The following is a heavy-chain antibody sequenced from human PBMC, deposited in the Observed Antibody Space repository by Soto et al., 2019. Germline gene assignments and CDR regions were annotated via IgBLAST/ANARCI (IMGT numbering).Heavy chain of an antibody. V-gene: IGHV1-18*01. CDR1: GYTFTSYG. CDR3: ARAPLLEWLSLVPLPFDY. J-gene: IGHJ4*02. D-gene: IGHD3-3*01. Sequence: QVQLVQSGAEVKKPGASVKVSCKASGYTFTSYGISWVRQAPGQGLEWMGWISAYNGNTNYAQKLQGRVTMTTDTSTSTAYMELRSLRSDDTAVYYCARAPLLEWLSLVPLPFDYWGQGTLVTVSS. CDR2: ISAYNGNT.